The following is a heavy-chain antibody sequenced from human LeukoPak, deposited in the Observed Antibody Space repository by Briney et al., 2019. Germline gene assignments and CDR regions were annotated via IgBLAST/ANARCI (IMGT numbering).Heavy chain of an antibody. J-gene: IGHJ4*02. V-gene: IGHV3-23*01. CDR2: ISGSGGST. CDR1: GFTFSSYA. D-gene: IGHD2-2*01. Sequence: EGSLRLSCAASGFTFSSYAMSWVRQAPGKGLEWVSAISGSGGSTYYADSVKGRFTISRDSSKNTLYLQMNSLRAEATAVYYCAKDLLRDWGSTSCCLVYWGQGTLFTVSS. CDR3: AKDLLRDWGSTSCCLVY.